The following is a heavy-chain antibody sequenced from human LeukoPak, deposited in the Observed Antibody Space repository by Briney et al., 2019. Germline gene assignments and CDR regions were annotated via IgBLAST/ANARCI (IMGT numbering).Heavy chain of an antibody. Sequence: SVKVSCTASGGTLSSYAISWVRQAPGQGLEWMGGIITIFGTANYAQKFQGRVTITADESTSTAYMELSSLRSEDTAVYYCAREVVGATNWFDPWGQGTLVTASS. CDR1: GGTLSSYA. D-gene: IGHD1-26*01. J-gene: IGHJ5*02. CDR3: AREVVGATNWFDP. CDR2: IITIFGTA. V-gene: IGHV1-69*13.